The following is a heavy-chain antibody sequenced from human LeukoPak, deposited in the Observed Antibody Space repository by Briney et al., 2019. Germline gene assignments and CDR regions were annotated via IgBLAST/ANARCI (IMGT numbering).Heavy chain of an antibody. D-gene: IGHD6-19*01. CDR3: ARETSLTGYASGLGFNY. J-gene: IGHJ4*02. CDR1: GGSVSSWY. CDR2: IYGRGNT. Sequence: PSETLSLTCTVSGGSVSSWYWSWIRQPPGKGLEWIGYIYGRGNTNYNPSLKSRVTISIDTSKNQFSLRLTSVTAADTATYYCARETSLTGYASGLGFNYWGQGILVTVSS. V-gene: IGHV4-59*02.